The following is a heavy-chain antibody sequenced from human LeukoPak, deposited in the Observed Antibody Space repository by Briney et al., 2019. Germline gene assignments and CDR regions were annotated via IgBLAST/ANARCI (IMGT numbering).Heavy chain of an antibody. CDR3: ARGWGYFDY. D-gene: IGHD1-26*01. Sequence: PSETLSLTCTVSGGSINNFYWSWIRQPPGKGLEWIGYIYYSGSTNYNPSLKSRVTISEDTSKNQFSLNLSSVTAADTAVYSCARGWGYFDYWGQGILVTVSS. CDR1: GGSINNFY. CDR2: IYYSGST. V-gene: IGHV4-59*01. J-gene: IGHJ4*02.